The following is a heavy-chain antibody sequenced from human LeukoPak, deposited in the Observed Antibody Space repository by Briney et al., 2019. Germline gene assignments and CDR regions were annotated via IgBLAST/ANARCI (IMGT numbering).Heavy chain of an antibody. J-gene: IGHJ3*02. CDR2: IYYSGST. CDR3: ARDRYSGYDGFGAFDI. Sequence: PSETLSLTCTVSGGSISSYYWSWIRQPPGKGLEWIGDIYYSGSTNYNPSLKSRVTISVDTSKNRFSLKLSSVTAADTAVYYCARDRYSGYDGFGAFDIWGQGTMVTVSS. V-gene: IGHV4-59*01. D-gene: IGHD5-12*01. CDR1: GGSISSYY.